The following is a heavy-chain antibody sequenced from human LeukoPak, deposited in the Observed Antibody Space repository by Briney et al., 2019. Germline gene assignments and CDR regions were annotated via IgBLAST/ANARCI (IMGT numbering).Heavy chain of an antibody. V-gene: IGHV5-51*01. D-gene: IGHD4/OR15-4a*01. CDR2: IYPDDSRT. Sequence: GESLKISCKGSGYIITSYWIGWVRQMPGKGLEWMGIIYPDDSRTKYSPSFQGQVTISADKSISTAYLQWSNLKDSDTAIYYCALGAPRYFHPWGQGTLVTVSS. CDR1: GYIITSYW. CDR3: ALGAPRYFHP. J-gene: IGHJ5*02.